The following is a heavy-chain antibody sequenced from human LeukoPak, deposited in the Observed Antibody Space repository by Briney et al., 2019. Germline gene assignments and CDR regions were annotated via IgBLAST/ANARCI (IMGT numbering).Heavy chain of an antibody. D-gene: IGHD4-17*01. V-gene: IGHV1-69*05. CDR2: IIPIFGTT. J-gene: IGHJ3*02. Sequence: GASVKVSCKASGGTFSNYALSWVRQAPGQGLEWMGGIIPIFGTTNYAQKFQGRVSITTDESTGTAYMELLSLRSEDTAVYYCARDRATTVTKSFAFDIWGQGTMVTVSS. CDR1: GGTFSNYA. CDR3: ARDRATTVTKSFAFDI.